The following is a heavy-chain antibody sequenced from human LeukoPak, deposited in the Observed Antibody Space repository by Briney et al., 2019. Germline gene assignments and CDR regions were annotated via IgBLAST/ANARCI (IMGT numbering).Heavy chain of an antibody. Sequence: SETLSLTCTVSGGSITNYHWTWIRQPAGKGLQWIGHIYARGDTIYNPSLNSRVTISVGKSSNQVSLQLTSVTAADTAMYYCARDGVHFPIFGAVRIPSDLGVFDIWGHGTMVTVSS. CDR2: IYARGDT. J-gene: IGHJ3*02. CDR1: GGSITNYH. CDR3: ARDGVHFPIFGAVRIPSDLGVFDI. D-gene: IGHD3-3*01. V-gene: IGHV4-4*07.